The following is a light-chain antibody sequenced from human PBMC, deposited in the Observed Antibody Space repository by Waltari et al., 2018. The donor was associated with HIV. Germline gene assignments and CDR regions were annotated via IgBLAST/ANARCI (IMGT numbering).Light chain of an antibody. CDR1: SSDVGGYNS. J-gene: IGLJ1*01. V-gene: IGLV2-11*01. CDR2: EVS. CDR3: CSYGGTYNV. Sequence: QSALTQPRSVSGSPGQSVTISCTGTSSDVGGYNSVSWYQQHPGKAPKLLIYEVSKWPAGVPARFSRSKSGNSASLTISGLRADDEADYYCCSYGGTYNVFGTGTKVTIL.